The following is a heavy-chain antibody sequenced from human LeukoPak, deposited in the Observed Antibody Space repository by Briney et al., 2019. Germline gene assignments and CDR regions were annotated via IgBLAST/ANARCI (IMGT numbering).Heavy chain of an antibody. CDR2: IIPIFGTA. V-gene: IGHV1-69*13. D-gene: IGHD3-10*01. CDR1: GYIFTDYY. Sequence: ASVKVSCKASGYIFTDYYLHWVRQAPGQGLEWMGGIIPIFGTANYAQKFQGRVTITADESTSTAYMELSSLRSEDTAVYYCARVVGFYGSGSYCFDYWGQGTLVTVSS. CDR3: ARVVGFYGSGSYCFDY. J-gene: IGHJ4*02.